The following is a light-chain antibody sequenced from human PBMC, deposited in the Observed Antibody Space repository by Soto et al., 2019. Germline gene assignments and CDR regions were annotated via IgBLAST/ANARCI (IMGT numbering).Light chain of an antibody. Sequence: EIVMTQSPATLSVSPGERATLSCRASQSVSSNLAWYQQKPGQAPRLLIYGASTRATGIPARFSGSGSGTAFPLTIINLHSEHFPVYYCHHYNNWPPETFGQGTKVEI. CDR3: HHYNNWPPET. CDR2: GAS. J-gene: IGKJ1*01. CDR1: QSVSSN. V-gene: IGKV3-15*01.